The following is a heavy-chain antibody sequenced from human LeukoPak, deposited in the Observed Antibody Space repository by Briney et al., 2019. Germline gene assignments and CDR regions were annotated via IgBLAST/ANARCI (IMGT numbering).Heavy chain of an antibody. J-gene: IGHJ4*02. CDR1: GYTLTDFS. D-gene: IGHD3-22*01. V-gene: IGHV1-24*01. CDR3: ATLDSYYDNSGRPLVPD. CDR2: FNREDDEA. Sequence: ASLKVSCNISGYTLTDFSMHWVRQAPGKGLEWMGGFNREDDEAIYAPHFQGRVTVTEDTSTDTAYMELSSLRSEDTAVYCCATLDSYYDNSGRPLVPDWGQGTLVTVSP.